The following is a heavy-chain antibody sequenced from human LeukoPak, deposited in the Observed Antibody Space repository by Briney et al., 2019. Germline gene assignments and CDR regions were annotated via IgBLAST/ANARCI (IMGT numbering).Heavy chain of an antibody. D-gene: IGHD5-18*01. CDR1: GVTFSNNY. CDR2: IYRSGST. Sequence: PGGSLRLSCAASGVTFSNNYMSWVRQAPGKGLEWVSVIYRSGSTYYADSVKGRFIISRDNSNNTLSLQMNGLRAEDTAVYYCASGYSFGPYFDYWGRGTLVTVSS. CDR3: ASGYSFGPYFDY. J-gene: IGHJ4*02. V-gene: IGHV3-66*01.